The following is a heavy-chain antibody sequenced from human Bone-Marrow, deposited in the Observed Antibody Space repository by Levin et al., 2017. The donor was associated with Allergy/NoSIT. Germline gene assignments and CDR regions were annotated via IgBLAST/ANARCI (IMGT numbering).Heavy chain of an antibody. J-gene: IGHJ4*02. D-gene: IGHD6-19*01. CDR2: IYTSGST. CDR3: AREVEQWLVRGGHHTVSPFDY. CDR1: GGSISSYY. Sequence: SETLSLTCTVSGGSISSYYWSWIRQPAGKGLEWIGRIYTSGSTNYNPSLKSRVTMSVDTSKNQFSLKLSSVTAADTAVYYCAREVEQWLVRGGHHTVSPFDYWGQGTLVTVSS. V-gene: IGHV4-4*07.